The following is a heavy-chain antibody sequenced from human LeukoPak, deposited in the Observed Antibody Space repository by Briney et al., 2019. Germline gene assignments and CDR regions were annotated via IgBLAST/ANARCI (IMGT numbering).Heavy chain of an antibody. CDR3: ARDRYSGSYYDYYYYYYGMDV. D-gene: IGHD1-26*01. V-gene: IGHV3-7*01. CDR1: GFTFSSYW. CDR2: IKQDGSEK. J-gene: IGHJ6*02. Sequence: GGSLRLSCAASGFTFSSYWMSWVRQAPGKGLEWVANIKQDGSEKYYEDSVKGRFTISRDNAKNSLYLQMNSLRAEDTAVYYCARDRYSGSYYDYYYYYYGMDVWGQGTTVTVSS.